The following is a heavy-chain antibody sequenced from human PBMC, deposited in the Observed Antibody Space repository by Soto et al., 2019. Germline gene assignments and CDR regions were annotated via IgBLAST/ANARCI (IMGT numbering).Heavy chain of an antibody. CDR1: GGTFSSYT. V-gene: IGHV1-69*04. Sequence: GASVKVSCKASGGTFSSYTISWVRQAPGQGLEWMGRVIPILGIANYAQKFQGRVTITADKSTSTAYMELSSLRSEDTAVYYCARDVNCSGGSCYSEGNRLLPLPLDYWGQGTLVTVSS. J-gene: IGHJ4*02. CDR3: ARDVNCSGGSCYSEGNRLLPLPLDY. D-gene: IGHD2-15*01. CDR2: VIPILGIA.